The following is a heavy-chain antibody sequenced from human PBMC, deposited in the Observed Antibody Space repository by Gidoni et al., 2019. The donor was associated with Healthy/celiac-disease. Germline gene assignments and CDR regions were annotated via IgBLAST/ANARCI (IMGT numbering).Heavy chain of an antibody. D-gene: IGHD3-3*01. Sequence: QVQLVQSGAEVKKPGSSVKVSCKASGGTFSSYAISWVRQAPGQGLEWMGGIIPIFGTANYAQKFQGRVTITADESTSTAYMELSSLRSEDTAVYYCASERPTYYDFWSGYPSHYGMDVWGQGTTVTVSS. CDR3: ASERPTYYDFWSGYPSHYGMDV. J-gene: IGHJ6*02. CDR2: IIPIFGTA. CDR1: GGTFSSYA. V-gene: IGHV1-69*01.